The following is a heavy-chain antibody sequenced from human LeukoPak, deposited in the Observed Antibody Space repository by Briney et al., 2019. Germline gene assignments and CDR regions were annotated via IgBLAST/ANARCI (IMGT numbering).Heavy chain of an antibody. CDR2: MNPNSGNT. Sequence: ASVKVSCKASGYTFTSYDINWVRQATGQGLEWMGWMNPNSGNTGYAQKFQGRVTMTRNTSIGTAYMELGSLRSEDTAVYYCARARIAARVGRGPSNWFDPWGQGTLVTVSS. CDR1: GYTFTSYD. D-gene: IGHD6-6*01. V-gene: IGHV1-8*01. J-gene: IGHJ5*02. CDR3: ARARIAARVGRGPSNWFDP.